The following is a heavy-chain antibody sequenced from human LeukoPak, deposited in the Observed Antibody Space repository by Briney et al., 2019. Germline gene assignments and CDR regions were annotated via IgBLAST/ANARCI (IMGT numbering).Heavy chain of an antibody. CDR1: GGSFSGYY. V-gene: IGHV4-34*01. CDR2: INHSGST. CDR3: ARLDPYTKDDAFDI. D-gene: IGHD2-2*02. J-gene: IGHJ3*02. Sequence: SETLSLTCAVYGGSFSGYYWSWLRQPPGKGLEWIGEINHSGSTNYNPSLKSRVTISVDTSKNQFSLKLSSVTAADTAVYYCARLDPYTKDDAFDIWGQGTMVTVSS.